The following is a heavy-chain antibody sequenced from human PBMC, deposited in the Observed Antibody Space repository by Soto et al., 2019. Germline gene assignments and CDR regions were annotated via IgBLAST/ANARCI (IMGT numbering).Heavy chain of an antibody. D-gene: IGHD2-2*01. CDR3: ARRSWQGYCSSTSCNYYYYGMDV. CDR2: ISSSGSTI. CDR1: GFTFSDYY. Sequence: XGSLGLSFAASGFTFSDYYMSGIRQAPGKGLEWVSYISSSGSTIYYADSVKGRFTISRDNAKNSLYLQMNSLRAEDTAVYYCARRSWQGYCSSTSCNYYYYGMDVWGQGTTVTVSS. J-gene: IGHJ6*02. V-gene: IGHV3-11*01.